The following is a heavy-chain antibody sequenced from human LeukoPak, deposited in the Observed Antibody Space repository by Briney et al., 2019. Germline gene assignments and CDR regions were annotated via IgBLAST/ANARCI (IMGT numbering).Heavy chain of an antibody. V-gene: IGHV1-3*01. Sequence: GASVKVSCKASGYTFTSYAMHWVRQAPGQRLEWMGWINAGNGNTKYSQKFQGRVTITRDTSASTAYMELSSLRSEDTAVYYCARSGKWHNTGYYFDYWGQGTLVTVSS. CDR1: GYTFTSYA. CDR2: INAGNGNT. D-gene: IGHD1/OR15-1a*01. CDR3: ARSGKWHNTGYYFDY. J-gene: IGHJ4*02.